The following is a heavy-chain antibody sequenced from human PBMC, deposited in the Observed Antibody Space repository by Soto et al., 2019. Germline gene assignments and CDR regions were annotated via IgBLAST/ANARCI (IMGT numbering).Heavy chain of an antibody. V-gene: IGHV5-51*01. D-gene: IGHD1-1*01. CDR1: GYSFSNYW. CDR3: ATTTTDYFAMDV. CDR2: IYPGDSDA. Sequence: GESLKISCLGSGYSFSNYWIGWVRQMPGKGLGWMGIIYPGDSDARYSPSFQGQVTISADKSITTAYLQWSSLKASDTAMYYCATTTTDYFAMDVWRQGTSVTVSS. J-gene: IGHJ6*02.